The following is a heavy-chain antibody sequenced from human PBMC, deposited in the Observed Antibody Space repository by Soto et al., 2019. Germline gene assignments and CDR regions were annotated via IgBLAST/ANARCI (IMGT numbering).Heavy chain of an antibody. Sequence: EVQLVESGGDLVQPGGSLRLSCAASGGTFSGYWMHWVRRVPGKGLVWVSRIYGDGTTTTYADSVQGRFTISRDTGKNTVYLQMNSLRVEDTGVYFCARSCCGEQNWFDPWCQGTLVTVSS. CDR1: GGTFSGYW. V-gene: IGHV3-74*01. CDR2: IYGDGTTT. D-gene: IGHD4-17*01. J-gene: IGHJ5*02. CDR3: ARSCCGEQNWFDP.